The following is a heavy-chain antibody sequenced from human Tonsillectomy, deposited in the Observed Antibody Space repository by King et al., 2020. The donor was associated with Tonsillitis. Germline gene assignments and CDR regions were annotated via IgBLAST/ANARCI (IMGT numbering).Heavy chain of an antibody. CDR2: IKRDGSQI. J-gene: IGHJ3*01. Sequence: EVQLVASGGGLVRPGGSLRLSCAASGFSFGSYWMTWVRQPPGKGLEWVANIKRDGSQIYYVDSVEGRFTVSRDNAENSLFLQMNSLRPEDTAVYYCARDLTPYDSNVYYDAFDVWGQGTMVTVSS. CDR1: GFSFGSYW. CDR3: ARDLTPYDSNVYYDAFDV. D-gene: IGHD3-22*01. V-gene: IGHV3-7*03.